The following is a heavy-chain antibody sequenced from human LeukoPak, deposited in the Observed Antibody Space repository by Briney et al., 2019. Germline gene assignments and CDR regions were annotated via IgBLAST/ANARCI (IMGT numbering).Heavy chain of an antibody. CDR3: TRDRHDY. CDR2: ISSSGNAM. V-gene: IGHV3-48*03. J-gene: IGHJ4*02. CDR1: GFTFSSYE. Sequence: GGSLRLSCAASGFTFSSYEMNWVRQAPGKGLEWVSYISSSGNAMYYADSVKGRFTISRDNAKKSVYLQMNSLRAEDTAVYYCTRDRHDYWGQGTLVTVSS.